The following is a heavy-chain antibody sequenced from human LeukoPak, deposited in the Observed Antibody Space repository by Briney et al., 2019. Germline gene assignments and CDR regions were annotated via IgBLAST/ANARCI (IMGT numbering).Heavy chain of an antibody. V-gene: IGHV3-66*01. J-gene: IGHJ4*02. D-gene: IGHD1-26*01. CDR3: AKKTSGTYYMPPDY. CDR1: GFTFSSYS. CDR2: IYSGGST. Sequence: GGSLRLSCAASGFTFSSYSMNWVRQAPGKGLEWVSLIYSGGSTYYADSVKGRFTISRDNSKNTLYLQMNSLRTEDTAVYYCAKKTSGTYYMPPDYWGQGTLVTVSS.